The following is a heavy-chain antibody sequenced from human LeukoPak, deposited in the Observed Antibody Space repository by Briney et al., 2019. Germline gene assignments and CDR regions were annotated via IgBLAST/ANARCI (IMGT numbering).Heavy chain of an antibody. J-gene: IGHJ4*02. CDR2: INPSGGST. Sequence: GASVKVSCKASGYTFTSYYMHWVRQAPGQGLEWMGIINPSGGSTSYAQKFQGRVTMTRDTSTSTVYMELSSLRSEDTAVYYCARFLGTHYYDSSGPWGYFDYWGQGTLVTVSS. D-gene: IGHD3-22*01. CDR1: GYTFTSYY. V-gene: IGHV1-46*01. CDR3: ARFLGTHYYDSSGPWGYFDY.